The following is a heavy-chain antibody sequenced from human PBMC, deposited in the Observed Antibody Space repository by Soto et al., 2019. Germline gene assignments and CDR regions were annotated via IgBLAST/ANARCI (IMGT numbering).Heavy chain of an antibody. Sequence: QVQLVQSGAEVKKPGSSVKVSCKASGGTFSSYAISWVRQAPGQGLEWMGGIIPIFGTANYAQKFQGRVTITANETTTTAYMELSSLSSEDTAVYYCASSTASGYSYVPYYYYYYGMDVWGQGTTVTVS. J-gene: IGHJ6*02. CDR1: GGTFSSYA. D-gene: IGHD5-18*01. CDR2: IIPIFGTA. V-gene: IGHV1-69*01. CDR3: ASSTASGYSYVPYYYYYYGMDV.